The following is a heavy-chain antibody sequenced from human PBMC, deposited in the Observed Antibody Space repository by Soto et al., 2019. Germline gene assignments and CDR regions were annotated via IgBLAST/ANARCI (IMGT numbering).Heavy chain of an antibody. CDR1: GFTFRNFG. V-gene: IGHV3-30*18. CDR3: VKDSSPGGYFDS. D-gene: IGHD2-15*01. J-gene: IGHJ4*02. CDR2: ISYDGSEK. Sequence: QVQLVESGGGVVHPGRSLRLSCAVSGFTFRNFGMHWVRQAPGKGLEWVAVISYDGSEKYYAGSVKGRFTVFRDNYKNTLSLQMNSLRSDDTAVYYCVKDSSPGGYFDSWGQGTLVTVSS.